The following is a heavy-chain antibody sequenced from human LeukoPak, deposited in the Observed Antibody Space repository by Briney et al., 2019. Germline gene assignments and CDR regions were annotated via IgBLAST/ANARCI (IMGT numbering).Heavy chain of an antibody. CDR3: ARDSMVRGIGWFDP. D-gene: IGHD3-10*01. CDR2: INPNSGGT. CDR1: GYTFTGYY. J-gene: IGHJ5*02. Sequence: ASVKVSCKASGYTFTGYYMHWVRQAPGQGLEWMGWINPNSGGTNYAQKFQGRVTMTRDMSTSTVYMELSSLRSEDTAVYYCARDSMVRGIGWFDPWGQGTLVTVSS. V-gene: IGHV1-2*02.